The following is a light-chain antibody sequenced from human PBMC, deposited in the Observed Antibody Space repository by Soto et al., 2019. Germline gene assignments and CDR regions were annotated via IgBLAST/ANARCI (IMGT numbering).Light chain of an antibody. J-gene: IGKJ1*01. V-gene: IGKV3-15*01. CDR2: GAS. CDR1: QSVSSN. Sequence: EIVMTQSPATLSVSPGERATLSCRAGQSVSSNLAWYQQKPGQAPRLLIYGASTRATGIPARFSGSGSGTEFTLTISSLQSEDFAVYYCQQYNNWPPWTFGQGTKVEIQ. CDR3: QQYNNWPPWT.